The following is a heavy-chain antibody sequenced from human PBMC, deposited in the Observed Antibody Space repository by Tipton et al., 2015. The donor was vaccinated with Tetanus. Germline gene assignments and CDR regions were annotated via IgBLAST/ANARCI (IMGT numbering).Heavy chain of an antibody. CDR3: ARAGFYYDSSGYSED. V-gene: IGHV4-4*07. J-gene: IGHJ4*02. Sequence: TLSLTCTVSGGSISSYYWSWIRQPAGKGLEWIGRIYTSGSTNYNPSLKSRVTMSVDTPKNQFSLKLSSVTAADTAVYYCARAGFYYDSSGYSEDWGQGTLVTVSS. CDR2: IYTSGST. CDR1: GGSISSYY. D-gene: IGHD3-22*01.